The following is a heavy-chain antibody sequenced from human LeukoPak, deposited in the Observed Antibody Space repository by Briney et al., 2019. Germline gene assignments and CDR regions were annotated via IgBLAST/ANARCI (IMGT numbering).Heavy chain of an antibody. CDR3: ARDQAGGPDY. J-gene: IGHJ4*02. Sequence: ASVKVSCKASGYTFTNYYIHWVRQAPGQGLEWMGRIIPILGIANYAQKFQGRVTITADKSTSTAYMELSSLRSEDTAVYYCARDQAGGPDYWGQGTLVTVSS. CDR1: GYTFTNYY. V-gene: IGHV1-69*04. CDR2: IIPILGIA.